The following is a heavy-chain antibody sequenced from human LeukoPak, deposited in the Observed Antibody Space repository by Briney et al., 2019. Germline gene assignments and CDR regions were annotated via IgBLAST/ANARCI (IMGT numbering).Heavy chain of an antibody. CDR1: GFTVSSNY. CDR3: ARWEWEQQLGFDP. J-gene: IGHJ5*02. D-gene: IGHD6-13*01. Sequence: GSLRLSCAASGFTVSSNYMSWVRQPPGKGLEWIGFVYYTGSTNYSPSLKSRVTISVDTSKNQFSLKLRSVTAADTAVYYCARWEWEQQLGFDPWGQGTLVTVSS. V-gene: IGHV4-59*02. CDR2: VYYTGST.